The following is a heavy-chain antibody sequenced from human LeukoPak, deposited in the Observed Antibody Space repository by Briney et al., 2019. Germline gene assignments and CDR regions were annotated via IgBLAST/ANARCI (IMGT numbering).Heavy chain of an antibody. CDR1: GYTFTGYY. CDR3: ARGLLMYDSSGFHY. D-gene: IGHD3-22*01. CDR2: INLNSGGT. Sequence: ASVKVSCKASGYTFTGYYMHWVRQAPGQGLEWMGWINLNSGGTNYAQKFQGRVTMTRDTSISTAYMELSRLRSDDTAVYYCARGLLMYDSSGFHYWGQGTLVTVSS. V-gene: IGHV1-2*02. J-gene: IGHJ4*02.